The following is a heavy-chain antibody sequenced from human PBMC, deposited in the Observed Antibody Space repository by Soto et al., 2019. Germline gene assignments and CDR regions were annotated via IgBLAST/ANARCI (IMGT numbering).Heavy chain of an antibody. CDR3: ARAHSSSSRIWFDP. J-gene: IGHJ5*02. D-gene: IGHD6-6*01. CDR1: GGSISSYY. V-gene: IGHV4-59*01. CDR2: IYYSGST. Sequence: SETLSLTCTVSGGSISSYYWSWIRQPPGKGLEWIGYIYYSGSTNYNPSLKSRVTISVDTSKNQFSLKLSSVTAADTAVYYCARAHSSSSRIWFDPWGQGTLVTVSS.